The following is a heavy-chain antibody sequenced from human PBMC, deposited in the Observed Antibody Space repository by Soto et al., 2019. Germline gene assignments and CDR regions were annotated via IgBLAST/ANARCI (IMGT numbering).Heavy chain of an antibody. CDR1: GFTFSSYG. Sequence: QVQLVESGGGVVQPGRSMRLSCAASGFTFSSYGMHWVRQAPGKGLEWVAVISYDGSNKYYADSVKGRFTISRDNSKNTLYLQMNSLRAEDPAVYYFATMDGLFPDFDYWGQGTLVTVSS. J-gene: IGHJ4*02. V-gene: IGHV3-30*03. D-gene: IGHD3-9*01. CDR2: ISYDGSNK. CDR3: ATMDGLFPDFDY.